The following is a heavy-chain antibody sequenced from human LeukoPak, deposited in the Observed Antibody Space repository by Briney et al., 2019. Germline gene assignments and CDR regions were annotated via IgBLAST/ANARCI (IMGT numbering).Heavy chain of an antibody. J-gene: IGHJ4*02. Sequence: SETLSLTCTVSGASVSSSNYFWGWIRQPPGQGLEWIGTIYYNGDTYYNPSLKSRATLSIHSTKNQFSLTMTSVTAADSAVYFCARDDGYNNTGITYWGQGTLVTVSS. CDR1: GASVSSSNYF. V-gene: IGHV4-39*07. CDR2: IYYNGDT. CDR3: ARDDGYNNTGITY. D-gene: IGHD5-24*01.